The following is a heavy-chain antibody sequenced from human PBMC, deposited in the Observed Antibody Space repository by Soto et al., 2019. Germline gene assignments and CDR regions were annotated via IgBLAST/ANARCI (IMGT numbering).Heavy chain of an antibody. CDR2: IIPIFGTA. J-gene: IGHJ6*02. D-gene: IGHD5-12*01. CDR3: AGGGYNTYGMDV. V-gene: IGHV1-69*13. Sequence: SVKVSCKASGYTFTSYGISWVRQAPGQGLEWMGGIIPIFGTANYAQKFQGRVTITADESTSTAYLQWSSLKASDTAMYYCAGGGYNTYGMDVWGQGTTVTVSS. CDR1: GYTFTSYG.